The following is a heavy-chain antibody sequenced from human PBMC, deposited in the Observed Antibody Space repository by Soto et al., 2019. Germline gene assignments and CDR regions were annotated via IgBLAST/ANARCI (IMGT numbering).Heavy chain of an antibody. J-gene: IGHJ6*02. D-gene: IGHD2-2*03. CDR3: ARLNGYCISTNCHGYYGMDV. V-gene: IGHV4-39*01. CDR1: GGSVSSNSYS. CDR2: IYSSENT. Sequence: PSETLSLTCTVSGGSVSSNSYSWGWIRQSPGKGLEWVGTIYSSENTYYNPSPQSRVTISVDTSKNEFSLRLSSVTAADTAVYYCARLNGYCISTNCHGYYGMDVWGQGTTVTVSS.